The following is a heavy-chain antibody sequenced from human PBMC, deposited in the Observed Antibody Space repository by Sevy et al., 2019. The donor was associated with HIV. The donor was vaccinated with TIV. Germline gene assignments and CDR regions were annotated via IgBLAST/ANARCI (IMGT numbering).Heavy chain of an antibody. CDR1: GGSFSGKF. V-gene: IGHV4-34*01. CDR2: ISHTGSV. D-gene: IGHD3-22*01. Sequence: SENLSLTCAVYGGSFSGKFWSWIRQPPGQGLEWIGEISHTGSVIYNPSLKSRVTMSLDTSKKQFSLMVTSVTAADTAVAYCATHNLYDITGFYWGHWGQGTLVTVSS. J-gene: IGHJ4*02. CDR3: ATHNLYDITGFYWGH.